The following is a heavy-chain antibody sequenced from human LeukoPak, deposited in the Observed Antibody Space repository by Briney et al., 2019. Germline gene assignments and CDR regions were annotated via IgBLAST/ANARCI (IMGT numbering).Heavy chain of an antibody. CDR3: ARQNTPHGNFDY. D-gene: IGHD1-26*01. V-gene: IGHV3-13*01. CDR2: IGVAANT. Sequence: GGSLRLSCVASGFTFSSYDMHWVRQATGKGLEWVSAIGVAANTFYSGSVKGRFTISRENAKNSLYLLMTSLRAEDTAVYYCARQNTPHGNFDYWGQGILVTVSS. J-gene: IGHJ4*02. CDR1: GFTFSSYD.